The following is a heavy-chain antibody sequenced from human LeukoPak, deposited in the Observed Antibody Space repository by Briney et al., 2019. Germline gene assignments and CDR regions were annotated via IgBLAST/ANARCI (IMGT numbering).Heavy chain of an antibody. V-gene: IGHV1-24*01. CDR3: ATDLAVAGTFSY. Sequence: ASVKVSCKVSGYTLTELSMDWMRQAPGQGLEWMGGFDPEDGETIYAQKFQGRVTMTEDTSTDTAYMELSSLRSEDTAVYYCATDLAVAGTFSYWGQGTQVTVSS. D-gene: IGHD6-19*01. CDR1: GYTLTELS. J-gene: IGHJ4*02. CDR2: FDPEDGET.